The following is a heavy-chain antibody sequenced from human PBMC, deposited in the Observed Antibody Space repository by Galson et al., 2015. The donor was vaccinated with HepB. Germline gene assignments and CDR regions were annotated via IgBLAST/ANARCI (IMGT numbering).Heavy chain of an antibody. J-gene: IGHJ4*02. Sequence: ETLSLTCAVYGGSFSGYYWSWIRQPPGKGLEWIGEINHSGSTNYNPSLESRVTISVDTSKNQFSLKLSSVTAADTAVYYCASYSSTSPKVFDYWGQGTLVTVSS. CDR2: INHSGST. V-gene: IGHV4-34*01. CDR1: GGSFSGYY. D-gene: IGHD2-2*01. CDR3: ASYSSTSPKVFDY.